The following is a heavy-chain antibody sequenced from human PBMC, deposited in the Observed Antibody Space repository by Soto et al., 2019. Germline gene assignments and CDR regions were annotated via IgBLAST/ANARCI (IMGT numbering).Heavy chain of an antibody. CDR3: ARSLPLYGGNSGTDY. V-gene: IGHV3-48*02. CDR2: ISHSSSTI. J-gene: IGHJ4*02. D-gene: IGHD4-17*01. Sequence: EVQLVESGGGLVQPGGSLRLSCAASGFTFSSFSMNWVRQAPGKGLEWVSFISHSSSTIYYADSVKGRFTISRDNAQNSLFLQMNSLRDEDTAVYYCARSLPLYGGNSGTDYWGQGTLVTVSS. CDR1: GFTFSSFS.